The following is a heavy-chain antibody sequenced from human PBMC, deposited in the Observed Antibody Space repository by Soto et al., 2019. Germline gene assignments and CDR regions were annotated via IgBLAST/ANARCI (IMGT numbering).Heavy chain of an antibody. CDR1: GYTFTSYG. CDR3: ARERQAAAGIFNWFDP. Sequence: ASVKVSCKASGYTFTSYGISWVRQAPGQGLEWMGWISAYNGNTNYAQKLQGRVTMTTDTSTSTAYMELRSLRSDDTAVYYRARERQAAAGIFNWFDPWGQGTLVTVSS. D-gene: IGHD6-13*01. CDR2: ISAYNGNT. V-gene: IGHV1-18*01. J-gene: IGHJ5*02.